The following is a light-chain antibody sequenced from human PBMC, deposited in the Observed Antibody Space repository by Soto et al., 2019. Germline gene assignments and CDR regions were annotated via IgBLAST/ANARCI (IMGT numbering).Light chain of an antibody. CDR3: QQRGDWPPIT. V-gene: IGKV3-11*01. J-gene: IGKJ5*01. CDR1: QSVSTF. Sequence: EIVLTQSPATLSFSPGERATLSCRASQSVSTFLAWFQQKPGQPPRLLIYNASNRTTGIPARFSGSGSGTDFTLTISSLEPEDFAVYYCQQRGDWPPITFGQG. CDR2: NAS.